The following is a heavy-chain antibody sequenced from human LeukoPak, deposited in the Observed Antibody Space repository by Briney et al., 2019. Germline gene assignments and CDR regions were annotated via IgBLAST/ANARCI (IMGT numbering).Heavy chain of an antibody. Sequence: GGSLRLSCAASGFTFRDYGIHWVRQAPGKGLEWVAVIWYDGTNKYYGDSVKGRFTISRDNSKNTLYLQMNSLRAEDTAVYYCAKDRGSYSTTADSCGQGTLVTVSS. V-gene: IGHV3-33*06. CDR1: GFTFRDYG. CDR2: IWYDGTNK. J-gene: IGHJ4*02. D-gene: IGHD1-26*01. CDR3: AKDRGSYSTTADS.